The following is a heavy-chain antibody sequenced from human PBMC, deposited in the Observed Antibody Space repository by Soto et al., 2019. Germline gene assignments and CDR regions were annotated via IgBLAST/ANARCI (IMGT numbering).Heavy chain of an antibody. Sequence: EVQLLQSGGGLVQPGGSLRLSCAASGFTFTSYSMTWVRQTPGKGLEWVAAVNPGGYSTYYADSVKGRFTISRDNSNKTLYPQMNSLRAEAPAVYYCAKDLRAGSGYDFDYRDQGTLVTVSS. J-gene: IGHJ4*02. CDR1: GFTFTSYS. V-gene: IGHV3-23*01. CDR2: VNPGGYST. D-gene: IGHD5-12*01. CDR3: AKDLRAGSGYDFDY.